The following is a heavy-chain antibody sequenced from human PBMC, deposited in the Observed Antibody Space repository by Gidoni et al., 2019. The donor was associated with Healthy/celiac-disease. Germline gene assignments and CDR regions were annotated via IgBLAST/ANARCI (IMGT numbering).Heavy chain of an antibody. CDR3: ARDGTIWFGELLAAFDI. Sequence: QVQLVESGGGVVQPGRSLRLSCAASGFTFSSYGMHWVRQAPGKGLGWVAVIWYDGSNKYYADSVKGRFTISRDNSKNTLYLQMNSLRAEDTAVYYCARDGTIWFGELLAAFDIWGQGTMVTVSS. CDR1: GFTFSSYG. D-gene: IGHD3-10*01. J-gene: IGHJ3*02. V-gene: IGHV3-33*01. CDR2: IWYDGSNK.